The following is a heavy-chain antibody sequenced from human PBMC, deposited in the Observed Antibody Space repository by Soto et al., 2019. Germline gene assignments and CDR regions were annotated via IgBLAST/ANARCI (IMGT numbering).Heavy chain of an antibody. D-gene: IGHD6-6*01. Sequence: SETLSLTCAVYGGSFSGYYWSWIRQPPGKGLEWIGEINHSGSTNYNPSLKSRVTISVDTSKNQFSLRLSSVTAADTAVYYCARAIGTSSSHYYYGMDVWGQGTTVTVSS. CDR3: ARAIGTSSSHYYYGMDV. J-gene: IGHJ6*02. V-gene: IGHV4-34*01. CDR1: GGSFSGYY. CDR2: INHSGST.